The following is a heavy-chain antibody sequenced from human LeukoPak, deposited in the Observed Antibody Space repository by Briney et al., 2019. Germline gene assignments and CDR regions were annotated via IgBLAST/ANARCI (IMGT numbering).Heavy chain of an antibody. CDR1: GGSFSGYY. D-gene: IGHD3-10*01. CDR2: INHSGST. V-gene: IGHV4-34*01. CDR3: ARVLLWFGFDP. J-gene: IGHJ5*02. Sequence: SETLSLTCAVYGGSFSGYYWSWIRQPPGKGLEWIGEINHSGSTNYNPSLKSRVTISVDRSKNQFSLKLSSVTAADTAVYYCARVLLWFGFDPWGQGTLVTVSS.